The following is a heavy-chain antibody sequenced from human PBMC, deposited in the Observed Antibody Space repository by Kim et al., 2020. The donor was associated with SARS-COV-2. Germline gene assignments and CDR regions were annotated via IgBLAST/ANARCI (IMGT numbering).Heavy chain of an antibody. CDR3: ARDGITMVRGVIDDYYYGMDV. V-gene: IGHV1-69*13. D-gene: IGHD3-10*01. CDR2: IIPIFGTA. J-gene: IGHJ6*02. CDR1: GGTFSSYA. Sequence: SVKVSCKASGGTFSSYAISWVRQAPGQGLEWMGGIIPIFGTANYAQKFQGRVTITADESTSTAYMELSSLRSEDTAVYYCARDGITMVRGVIDDYYYGMDVWGQGTTVTVSS.